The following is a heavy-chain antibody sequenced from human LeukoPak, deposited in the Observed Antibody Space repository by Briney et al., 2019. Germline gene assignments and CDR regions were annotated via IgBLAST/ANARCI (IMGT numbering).Heavy chain of an antibody. CDR2: FYYCGNA. D-gene: IGHD5-12*01. Sequence: TLSLPYTVSVGSITRGGPYWRSSPQPTGKGVEWIGYFYYCGNAYYNPSLKSRVIISVDTSKNQYSLKVSSVTAADTAVYYCARSAESGYADFDYWGQGTLVTVSS. CDR3: ARSAESGYADFDY. J-gene: IGHJ4*02. CDR1: VGSITRGGPY. V-gene: IGHV4-31*03.